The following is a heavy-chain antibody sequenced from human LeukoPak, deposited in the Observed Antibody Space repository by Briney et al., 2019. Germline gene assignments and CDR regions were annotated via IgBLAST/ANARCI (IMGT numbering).Heavy chain of an antibody. J-gene: IGHJ4*02. D-gene: IGHD5-24*01. CDR3: ARDLGGRWGY. CDR1: GFAFEPYW. V-gene: IGHV3-74*01. Sequence: GGSLTLSCRAPGFAFEPYWMHWLRQVPGKGLAWVSRIDEDGRITNYADSVKGRFSISRDNAKNTLYLQMNSLSDEDTALYYCARDLGGRWGYWGQGTLVTVSA. CDR2: IDEDGRIT.